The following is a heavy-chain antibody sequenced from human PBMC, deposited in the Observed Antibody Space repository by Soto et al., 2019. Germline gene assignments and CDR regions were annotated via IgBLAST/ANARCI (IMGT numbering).Heavy chain of an antibody. CDR2: TSAYNGNT. D-gene: IGHD3-22*01. CDR1: GYSFATSG. J-gene: IGHJ4*02. CDR3: ARAGQYYDSSGYAN. V-gene: IGHV1-18*01. Sequence: QVKLVQSGTEVKQHGASMKVSCKASGYSFATSGISWVRQAPGQGLEWMGWTSAYNGNTNYDQKLQDRVTMTTDTSTSTAYLELRNLRSDDTAVYYCARAGQYYDSSGYANWGQGTLVTVSS.